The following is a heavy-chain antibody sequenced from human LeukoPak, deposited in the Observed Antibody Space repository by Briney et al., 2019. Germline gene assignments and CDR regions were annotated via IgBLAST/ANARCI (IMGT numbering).Heavy chain of an antibody. J-gene: IGHJ4*02. CDR3: ARGAGYNYPYYFDY. D-gene: IGHD5-24*01. V-gene: IGHV3-53*01. Sequence: GGSLRLSCAASGFTFSSYAMSWVRQAPGKGLEWVSVIYGGGNIYYADSVKGRFTISRDNSKNTLYLQMNSLRAKDTAVYYCARGAGYNYPYYFDYWGQGTLVTVSS. CDR1: GFTFSSYA. CDR2: IYGGGNI.